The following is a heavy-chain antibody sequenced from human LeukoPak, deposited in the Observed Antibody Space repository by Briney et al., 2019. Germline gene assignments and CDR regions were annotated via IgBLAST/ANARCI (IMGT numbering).Heavy chain of an antibody. D-gene: IGHD3-9*01. CDR1: GCTFTSYY. CDR2: INPSGGST. CDR3: ARDAHYDILTGWFDY. J-gene: IGHJ4*02. Sequence: ASVKVSCKASGCTFTSYYMHWVRQAPGQGLEWMGIINPSGGSTSYAQKFQGRVTMTRDTSTSTVYMELSSLRSEDSAVYYCARDAHYDILTGWFDYWGQGTLVTVSS. V-gene: IGHV1-46*01.